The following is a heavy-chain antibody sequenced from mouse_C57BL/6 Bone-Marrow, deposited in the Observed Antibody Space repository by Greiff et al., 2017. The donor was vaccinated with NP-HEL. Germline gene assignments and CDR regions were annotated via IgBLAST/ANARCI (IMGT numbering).Heavy chain of an antibody. J-gene: IGHJ4*01. CDR1: GYTFTSYW. Sequence: QAQLQQPGAELVKPGASVKVSCKASGYTFTSYWMHWVKQRPGQGLEWIGRIHPSDSDTNYNQKFKGKATLTVDKSSSTSCMQLSSLTSEDSAVYYCAMGTDYGSSYYAMDYWGQGTSVTVSS. CDR2: IHPSDSDT. CDR3: AMGTDYGSSYYAMDY. V-gene: IGHV1-74*01. D-gene: IGHD1-1*01.